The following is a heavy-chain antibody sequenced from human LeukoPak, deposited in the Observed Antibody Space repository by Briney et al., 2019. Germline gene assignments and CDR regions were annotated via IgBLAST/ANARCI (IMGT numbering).Heavy chain of an antibody. V-gene: IGHV3-30*18. CDR3: AKDLDSCRGGSCYDDAFDI. CDR1: GFTFSSYG. J-gene: IGHJ3*02. Sequence: GRSLRLSCAASGFTFSSYGMHWVRQAPGKGLEWVAVMSYDGSNKYYADSVKGRFTISRDNSKNTLYLQMNSLRAEDTAVYYCAKDLDSCRGGSCYDDAFDIWGQGTMVTVSS. CDR2: MSYDGSNK. D-gene: IGHD2-15*01.